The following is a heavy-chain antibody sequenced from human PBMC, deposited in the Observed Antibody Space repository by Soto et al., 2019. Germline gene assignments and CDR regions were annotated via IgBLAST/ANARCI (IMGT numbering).Heavy chain of an antibody. J-gene: IGHJ4*02. D-gene: IGHD6-25*01. CDR1: GFTFSDYY. CDR2: ISQTGGDT. Sequence: GGSLRLSCAASGFTFSDYYMNWIRQSPGRGLEWVAYISQTGGDTNYADSVKGRFTISRDNARNSVYLEMNSLRDDDTAVYYCVSVARLAAHWGQGTLVTVSS. V-gene: IGHV3-11*03. CDR3: VSVARLAAH.